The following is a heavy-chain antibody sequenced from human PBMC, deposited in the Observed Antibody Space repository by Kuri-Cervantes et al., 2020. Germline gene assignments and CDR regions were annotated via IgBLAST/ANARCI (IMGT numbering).Heavy chain of an antibody. J-gene: IGHJ4*02. CDR2: INPNNDNT. Sequence: ASVKVSCKVSGYTLTELSMHWVRQAPGQGLEWMGWINPNNDNTNHAQILQGRVTMTTDTSTSTAYMELRSLRSGDTAVYYCATSPMDRSGYYPDYWGQGTLVTVSS. CDR1: GYTLTELS. CDR3: ATSPMDRSGYYPDY. V-gene: IGHV1-18*01. D-gene: IGHD3-22*01.